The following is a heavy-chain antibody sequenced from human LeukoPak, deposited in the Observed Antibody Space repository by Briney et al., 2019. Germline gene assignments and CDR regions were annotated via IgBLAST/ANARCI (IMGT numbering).Heavy chain of an antibody. CDR1: GGSFSGYY. CDR2: INHSGST. V-gene: IGHV4-34*01. Sequence: SETLSLTCAVYGGSFSGYYWSWIRQPPGQGLEWIGEINHSGSTNYNPSLKSRVTISVDTSKNQFSLKLSSVTAADTAVYYCAEKRGIAVADPGYYYYYMDVWGKGTTVTVSS. J-gene: IGHJ6*03. D-gene: IGHD6-19*01. CDR3: AEKRGIAVADPGYYYYYMDV.